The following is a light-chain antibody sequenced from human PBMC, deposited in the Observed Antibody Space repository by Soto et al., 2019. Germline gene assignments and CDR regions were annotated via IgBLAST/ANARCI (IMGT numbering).Light chain of an antibody. CDR2: DDS. CDR3: QVWDSRSEHWV. J-gene: IGLJ3*02. V-gene: IGLV3-21*02. CDR1: NIGSKS. Sequence: SYELTQSPSVSVAPGQTARITCGGTNIGSKSVHWYQQKPGQAPVAVVYDDSDRPSGIPERFSGSNSGNKATLTISRVEAGDEADFYCQVWDSRSEHWVFGGGTKVTVL.